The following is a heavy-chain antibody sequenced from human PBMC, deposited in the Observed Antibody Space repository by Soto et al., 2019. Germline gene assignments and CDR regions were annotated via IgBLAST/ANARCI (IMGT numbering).Heavy chain of an antibody. CDR1: GFTFSSYG. J-gene: IGHJ2*01. V-gene: IGHV3-33*01. CDR2: IWYDGRNK. CDR3: ARRWGFRAAPRRWYFDI. D-gene: IGHD6-6*01. Sequence: QVQLVESGGGVVQPGRSLRLSCAASGFTFSSYGMHWVRQAPGKGLEWVAVIWYDGRNKYYADSMKGRSTISRDNSKNTQYLHMNSLRTEAKAVSYCARRWGFRAAPRRWYFDIWGRGPLVTVSS.